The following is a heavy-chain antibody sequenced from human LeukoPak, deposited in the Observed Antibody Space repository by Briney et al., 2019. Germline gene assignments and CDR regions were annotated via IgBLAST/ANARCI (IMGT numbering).Heavy chain of an antibody. J-gene: IGHJ4*02. CDR1: GFTFSDYY. D-gene: IGHD4-23*01. Sequence: PGGSLRLSCAASGFTFSDYYMSWIRQAPGKGLEWVSYISSSGSAIYYADTVKGRFTISRDNAKNSLYLQMNSLRAEDTAVYYCASLRITVGTTLDYCGQGTLVTVSS. CDR2: ISSSGSAI. V-gene: IGHV3-11*04. CDR3: ASLRITVGTTLDY.